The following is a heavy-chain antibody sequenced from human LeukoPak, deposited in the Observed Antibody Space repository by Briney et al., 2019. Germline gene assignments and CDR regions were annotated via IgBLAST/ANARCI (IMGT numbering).Heavy chain of an antibody. Sequence: ASVKVSCKASGYTFTGYYMHWVRLAPGQGLEWMGWINPNSGGTNYAQKFQGRVTMTRDTSISTAYMELSRLRSDDTAVYYCARTIFWSGYPYFDYWGQGTLVTVSS. D-gene: IGHD3-3*01. CDR3: ARTIFWSGYPYFDY. CDR2: INPNSGGT. CDR1: GYTFTGYY. J-gene: IGHJ4*02. V-gene: IGHV1-2*02.